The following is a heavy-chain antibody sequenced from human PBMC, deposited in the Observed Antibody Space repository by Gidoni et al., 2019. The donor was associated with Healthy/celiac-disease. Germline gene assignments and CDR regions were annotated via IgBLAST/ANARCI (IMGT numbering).Heavy chain of an antibody. CDR1: GGSFSGYY. V-gene: IGHV4-34*01. CDR2: INHGAST. Sequence: QVQLQQWAAGLWKPSETLSLNCAVYGGSFSGYYWSWIRQPPGKGLEWIGEINHGASTNYNPSLKSRVTISVDTSKNQFSLKLSSVTAADTAVYYCARGIYCMDVWGQGTTVTVSS. J-gene: IGHJ6*02. CDR3: ARGIYCMDV. D-gene: IGHD2-15*01.